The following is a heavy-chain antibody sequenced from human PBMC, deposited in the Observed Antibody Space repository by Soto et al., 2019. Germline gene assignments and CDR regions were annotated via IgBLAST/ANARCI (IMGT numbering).Heavy chain of an antibody. CDR2: IHYSGST. D-gene: IGHD3-22*01. V-gene: IGHV4-59*11. J-gene: IGHJ5*02. Sequence: PSETLSLTCTVSGGSISPHYWSWIRQPPGKGLEWIGNIHYSGSTDYNPSLKSRVTISVDTSTNQFSLKLSSVTAADTAVYYCARNNYYYDSSGYLNWFDPWGQGTLVTVSS. CDR3: ARNNYYYDSSGYLNWFDP. CDR1: GGSISPHY.